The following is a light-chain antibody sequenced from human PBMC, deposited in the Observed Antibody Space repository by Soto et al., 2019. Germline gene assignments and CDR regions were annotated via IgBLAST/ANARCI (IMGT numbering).Light chain of an antibody. Sequence: QSALTQPASVSGSPGQSITISSTGTSSDVGAYDFVSWYQQHPGKAPKYLIYEVSNRPSGVSDRFSGSKSGTTASLTISGLQAEDEADYYCSSYTTTDPYVFGTGTKVTVL. J-gene: IGLJ1*01. CDR2: EVS. V-gene: IGLV2-14*01. CDR3: SSYTTTDPYV. CDR1: SSDVGAYDF.